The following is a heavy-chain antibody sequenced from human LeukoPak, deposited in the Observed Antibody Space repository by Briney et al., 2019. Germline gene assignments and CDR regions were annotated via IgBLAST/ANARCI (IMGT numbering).Heavy chain of an antibody. CDR1: GFPFSTYW. J-gene: IGHJ4*02. Sequence: GGSLRLSCAASGFPFSTYWMSWVRQPPGKGLEWVANIKQDGTEKYYVDSVKGRFTISRDNAKNSLYLQMNSLRVEDTAIYYCAKVAHYYYGSESYYFFEHWGQGTPVTASS. CDR3: AKVAHYYYGSESYYFFEH. D-gene: IGHD3-10*01. CDR2: IKQDGTEK. V-gene: IGHV3-7*01.